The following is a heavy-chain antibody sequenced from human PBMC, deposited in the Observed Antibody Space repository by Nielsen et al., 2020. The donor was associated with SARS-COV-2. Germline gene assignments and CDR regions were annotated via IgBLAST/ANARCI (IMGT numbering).Heavy chain of an antibody. J-gene: IGHJ5*02. D-gene: IGHD2-15*01. V-gene: IGHV3-30-3*01. CDR3: ARSPVVVVAATPEVDVVGWFDP. Sequence: GGSLRLSCAASGFTFSSYAMHWVRQAPGKGLEWVAVISYDGSNKYYADSVKGRFTISRDNSKNTLYLQMNSLRAEDTAVYYCARSPVVVVAATPEVDVVGWFDPWGQGTLVTVSS. CDR2: ISYDGSNK. CDR1: GFTFSSYA.